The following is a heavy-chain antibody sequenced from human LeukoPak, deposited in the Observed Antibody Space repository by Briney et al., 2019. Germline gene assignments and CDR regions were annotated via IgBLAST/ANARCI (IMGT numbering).Heavy chain of an antibody. D-gene: IGHD3/OR15-3a*01. CDR1: GFTFSTYS. V-gene: IGHV3-30-3*01. CDR3: ARDNGFWTFDY. CDR2: ISSDGNKK. J-gene: IGHJ4*02. Sequence: PGRFLRLSCAASGFTFSTYSIHWVRQAPGKGLEWVAIISSDGNKKYYSDSVQGRFTISRDNSRNTLYLQMNSLRAEDTAVYYCARDNGFWTFDYLGQGTLVTVSS.